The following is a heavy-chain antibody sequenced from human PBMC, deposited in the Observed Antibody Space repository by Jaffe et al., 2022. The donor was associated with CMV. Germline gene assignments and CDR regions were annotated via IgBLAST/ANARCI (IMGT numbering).Heavy chain of an antibody. CDR3: ARGLPRYNWNYGEFDY. D-gene: IGHD1-7*01. CDR2: IYSGGST. V-gene: IGHV3-66*01. J-gene: IGHJ4*02. CDR1: GFTVSSNY. Sequence: EVQLVESGGGLVQPGGSLRLSCAASGFTVSSNYMSWVRQAPGKGLEWVSVIYSGGSTYYADSVKGRFTISRDNSKNTLYLQMNSLRAEDTAVYYCARGLPRYNWNYGEFDYWGQGTLVTVSS.